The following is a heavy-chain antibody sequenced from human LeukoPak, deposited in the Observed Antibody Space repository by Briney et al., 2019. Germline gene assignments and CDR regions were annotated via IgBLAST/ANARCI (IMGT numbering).Heavy chain of an antibody. D-gene: IGHD3-22*01. CDR3: ARPYYDSSGFDY. CDR1: GFTFSSYS. V-gene: IGHV3-21*01. CDR2: ISSSSSYI. J-gene: IGHJ4*02. Sequence: GSLRLSCAASGFTFSSYSMNWVRQAPGKRLEWVSSISSSSSYIYYADSVKGRFTISRDNAKNSLYLQMNSLRAEDTAVYYCARPYYDSSGFDYWGQGTLVTVSS.